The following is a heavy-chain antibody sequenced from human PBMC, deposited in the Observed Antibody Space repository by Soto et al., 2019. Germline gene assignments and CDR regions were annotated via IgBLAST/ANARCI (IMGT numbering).Heavy chain of an antibody. Sequence: GGSLRLSCAASGLAFNIYVMTWVRQAPGKGLEWVSSINENGGSIWYADSVKGRFTISRDNSKSTLYLQMNSLRAEDTAIYYCVQGYRSYLYWGQGTLVTVSS. V-gene: IGHV3-23*01. D-gene: IGHD5-12*01. CDR1: GLAFNIYV. J-gene: IGHJ4*02. CDR2: INENGGSI. CDR3: VQGYRSYLY.